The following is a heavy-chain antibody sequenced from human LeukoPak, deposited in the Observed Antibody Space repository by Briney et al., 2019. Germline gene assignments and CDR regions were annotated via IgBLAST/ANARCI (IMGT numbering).Heavy chain of an antibody. CDR2: IRSSSSTI. Sequence: PGGSLRLSCAASGFTFSSYSVDWVRQAPGKGLEWVSYIRSSSSTIYYADSVKGRFTISRDNAKNSLSLQMNSLRDEDTAVYYYARENPGGAFDFWGQGTMVTVSS. CDR3: ARENPGGAFDF. V-gene: IGHV3-48*02. J-gene: IGHJ3*01. D-gene: IGHD1-26*01. CDR1: GFTFSSYS.